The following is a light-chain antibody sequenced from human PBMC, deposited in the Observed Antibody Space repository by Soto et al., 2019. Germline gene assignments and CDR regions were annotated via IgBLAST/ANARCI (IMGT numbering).Light chain of an antibody. CDR3: QQYNKWPLT. J-gene: IGKJ4*01. Sequence: EVVMTQSPATLSVSPGDRAAVSCRASQSVGSNLAWYQQKPGQAPRLLMYGASTRATGVPARFSGSESGTEFTLTISSLQSEDSAVYYCQQYNKWPLTFGGGTKVDIK. CDR1: QSVGSN. V-gene: IGKV3-15*01. CDR2: GAS.